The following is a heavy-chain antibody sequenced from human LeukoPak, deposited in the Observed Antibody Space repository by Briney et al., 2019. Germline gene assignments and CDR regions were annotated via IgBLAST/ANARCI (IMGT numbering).Heavy chain of an antibody. CDR1: GFTFDDCA. CDR3: AKDYSAYNYLADFDY. CDR2: ISASGGT. V-gene: IGHV3-23*01. J-gene: IGHJ4*02. D-gene: IGHD5-24*01. Sequence: PGGSLRLSCAASGFTFDDCAMHWVRQAPGKGLEWVSAISASGGTYYSDSVKGRFTISRDNSNNTLYLQMDSMRAEDTAVYYCAKDYSAYNYLADFDYWGQGTLVTVSS.